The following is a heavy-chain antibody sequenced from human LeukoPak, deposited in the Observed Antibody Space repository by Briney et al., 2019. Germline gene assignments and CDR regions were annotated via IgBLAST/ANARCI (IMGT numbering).Heavy chain of an antibody. CDR3: ARGSSGSQNYYYYYYYMDV. J-gene: IGHJ6*03. Sequence: ASVKVSCKASGGTFNSYAISWVRQAPGQGLEWMGIINPSGGSTSYAQKFQGRVTMTRDMSTSTAYMELSRLRSDDTAVYYCARGSSGSQNYYYYYYYMDVWGKGTTVTISS. V-gene: IGHV1-46*02. CDR1: GGTFNSYA. CDR2: INPSGGST. D-gene: IGHD6-19*01.